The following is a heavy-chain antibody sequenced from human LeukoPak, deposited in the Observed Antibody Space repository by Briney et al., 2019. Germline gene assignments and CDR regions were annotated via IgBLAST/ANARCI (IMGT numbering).Heavy chain of an antibody. Sequence: PSETLSLTCTVSGGSISSYYWSWIRQPPGKGLEWIGYIYYSGSTNYNPSLKSRVTISVDTSKNQFSLKLSSVTAADTAVYYCARVAMVRGFSLSHSDAFDIWGQGTMVTVSS. V-gene: IGHV4-59*08. J-gene: IGHJ3*02. CDR3: ARVAMVRGFSLSHSDAFDI. D-gene: IGHD3-10*01. CDR2: IYYSGST. CDR1: GGSISSYY.